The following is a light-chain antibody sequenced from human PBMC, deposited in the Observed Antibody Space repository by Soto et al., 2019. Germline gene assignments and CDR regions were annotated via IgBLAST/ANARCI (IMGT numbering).Light chain of an antibody. CDR3: QQSYRRT. J-gene: IGKJ2*01. CDR1: QSISSY. CDR2: AAS. Sequence: DIQMTQSPSSLSASVGDRVTITCRASQSISSYLNWYQQKPGKAPKLLIYAASSLQSGVPSRFSGSGSGTDFTLTISSLQPEDFATYYCQQSYRRTFGQGTKLEIK. V-gene: IGKV1-39*01.